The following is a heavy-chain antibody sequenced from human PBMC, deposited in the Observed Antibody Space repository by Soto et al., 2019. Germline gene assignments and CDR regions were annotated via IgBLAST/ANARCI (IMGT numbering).Heavy chain of an antibody. CDR2: ISGGGSNT. D-gene: IGHD3-22*01. CDR1: GFPFSSYV. J-gene: IGHJ4*02. V-gene: IGHV3-23*01. CDR3: SKDSNKYSSALRGRYFDY. Sequence: EVQLLESGGGLVQRGGSLRLSCAASGFPFSSYVMRWVRQAPVKGLEWVSGISGGGSNTFYADYVKGRFTISRDNSKNTLLLQMHSLGFEDTALYYCSKDSNKYSSALRGRYFDYGGQG.